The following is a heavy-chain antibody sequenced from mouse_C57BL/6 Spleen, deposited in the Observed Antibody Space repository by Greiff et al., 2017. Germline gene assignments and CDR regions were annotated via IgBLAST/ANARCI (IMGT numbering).Heavy chain of an antibody. V-gene: IGHV14-4*01. Sequence: EVHLVESGAELVRPGASVKLSCTASGFNIKDDYMHWVKQRPEQGLEWIGWIDPENGDTEYASKFQGKATITADTSSNTAYLQLSSLTSEDTAVYYCTTFDYVSAGFAYWGQGTLVTVSA. D-gene: IGHD2-4*01. CDR3: TTFDYVSAGFAY. J-gene: IGHJ3*01. CDR2: IDPENGDT. CDR1: GFNIKDDY.